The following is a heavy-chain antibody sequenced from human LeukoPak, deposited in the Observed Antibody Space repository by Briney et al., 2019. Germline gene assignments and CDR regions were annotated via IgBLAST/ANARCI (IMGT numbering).Heavy chain of an antibody. J-gene: IGHJ4*02. CDR3: ARASLGYYYDSSGSHDY. CDR2: ISAYNGNT. Sequence: GASVKVSCKASGYTFTSYGISWVRQAPGQGLEWMGWISAYNGNTNYAQKLQGTVTMTTDTSTSTAYMELRSLRSDDTAVYYCARASLGYYYDSSGSHDYWGQGTLVTVSS. CDR1: GYTFTSYG. V-gene: IGHV1-18*01. D-gene: IGHD3-22*01.